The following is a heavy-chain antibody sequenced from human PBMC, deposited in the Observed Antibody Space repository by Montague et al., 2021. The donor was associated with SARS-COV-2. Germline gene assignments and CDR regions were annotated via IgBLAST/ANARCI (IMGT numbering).Heavy chain of an antibody. CDR3: ASDLAGYYSSGCYGGMDL. CDR2: IYYSGST. CDR1: GGSISSSSYY. D-gene: IGHD3-10*01. Sequence: SETLSLTCTVSGGSISSSSYYWGWIRQPPGKGLEWIGSIYYSGSTYYNPSLKSRVTISVDTSKNQFSLKLSSVTAADTAVYYCASDLAGYYSSGCYGGMDLWGQGTTVTVSS. J-gene: IGHJ6*02. V-gene: IGHV4-39*07.